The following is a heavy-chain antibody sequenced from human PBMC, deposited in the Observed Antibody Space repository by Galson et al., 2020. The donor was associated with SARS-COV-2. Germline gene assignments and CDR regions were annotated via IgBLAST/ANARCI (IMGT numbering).Heavy chain of an antibody. Sequence: GGSLRLSCAASGFTFSSYGMHWVRQAPGKGLEWVAVISYDGSNKYYADSVKGRFTISRDNSKNTLYLQMNSLRAEDTAVYYCAKGAWYGSGSYYFDYWGQGTLVTVSS. CDR1: GFTFSSYG. CDR3: AKGAWYGSGSYYFDY. CDR2: ISYDGSNK. V-gene: IGHV3-30*18. D-gene: IGHD3-10*01. J-gene: IGHJ4*02.